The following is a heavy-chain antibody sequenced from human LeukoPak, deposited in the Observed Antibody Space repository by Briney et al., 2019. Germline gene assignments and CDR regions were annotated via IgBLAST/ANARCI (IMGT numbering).Heavy chain of an antibody. V-gene: IGHV1-69*13. CDR3: ASWVGGYYYYMDV. CDR1: GYTFTSYA. CDR2: IIPIFGTA. J-gene: IGHJ6*03. Sequence: GASVKVSCKASGYTFTSYAISWVRQAPGQGLEWMGGIIPIFGTANYAQKFQGRVTIIADESTSTAYMELSSLRSEDTAVYYCASWVGGYYYYMDVWGKGTTVTVSS. D-gene: IGHD2-15*01.